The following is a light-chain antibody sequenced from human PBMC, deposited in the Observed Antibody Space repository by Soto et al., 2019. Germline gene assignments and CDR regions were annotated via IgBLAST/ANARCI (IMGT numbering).Light chain of an antibody. J-gene: IGLJ3*02. Sequence: QSALTQPASVCGSPGQSITISCTGASSDVGGYNFVSWYQQHPGKAPKVMIYDVNHRPSGVSNRFSGSKSGNTASLTISGLQAEDEADYYCVSYTSSSTWVFGGGTKLTVL. CDR3: VSYTSSSTWV. V-gene: IGLV2-14*01. CDR2: DVN. CDR1: SSDVGGYNF.